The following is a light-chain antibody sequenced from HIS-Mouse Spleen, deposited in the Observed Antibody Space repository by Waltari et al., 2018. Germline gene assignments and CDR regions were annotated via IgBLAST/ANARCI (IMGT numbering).Light chain of an antibody. CDR3: QQRSNWRWT. Sequence: EIVLTQSPATLSLSPGERATLSCRASQSVSSYLAWYQQKPGQAPRVLIEDASNRATGIPARLSGSGSGTDFTLTISSLEPEDFAVYYCQQRSNWRWTFGQGTKVEIK. J-gene: IGKJ1*01. V-gene: IGKV3-11*01. CDR2: DAS. CDR1: QSVSSY.